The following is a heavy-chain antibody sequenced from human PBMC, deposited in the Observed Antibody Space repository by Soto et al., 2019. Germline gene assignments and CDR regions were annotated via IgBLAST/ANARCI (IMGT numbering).Heavy chain of an antibody. CDR3: ARERGGGFDY. Sequence: SETLSLTCSVSGGSLSNYFWTWIRQPAGKGLEWIGRVFSGGSTNLNPSLKSRVSMSVDTSKKELSLRLTSVTAADTAMYFCARERGGGFDYWGLGILVTVSS. D-gene: IGHD3-16*01. J-gene: IGHJ4*02. V-gene: IGHV4-4*07. CDR1: GGSLSNYF. CDR2: VFSGGST.